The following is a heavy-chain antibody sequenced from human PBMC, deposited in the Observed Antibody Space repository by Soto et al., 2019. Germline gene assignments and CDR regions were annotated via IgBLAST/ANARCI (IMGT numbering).Heavy chain of an antibody. J-gene: IGHJ4*02. D-gene: IGHD3-3*01. Sequence: QVQLQESGPGLVKPSETLSLTCTVSGGSFKSGSYSWSLFRQPPGKGLEWIGYVYPTGRTSYNPSLKSRVSISMDTSKNQFSLNLDSVTAADTAVYFCARDFAYFDSWGQGTLVTVSS. CDR2: VYPTGRT. CDR1: GGSFKSGSYS. V-gene: IGHV4-61*01. CDR3: ARDFAYFDS.